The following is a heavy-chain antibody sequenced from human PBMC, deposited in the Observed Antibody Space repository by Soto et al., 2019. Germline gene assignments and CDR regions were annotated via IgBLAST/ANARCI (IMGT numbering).Heavy chain of an antibody. J-gene: IGHJ2*01. CDR3: AKEPVGPDWYFDL. CDR2: ISGSGIST. Sequence: GGSLRLSCAASGFNVSSNYMSWVRQAPGKGLEWVSGISGSGISTHYADSVKGRFTVSRDNSKNTLYLQMNSLRAEDTAVYNCAKEPVGPDWYFDLWGRGTLVTVSS. V-gene: IGHV3-23*01. CDR1: GFNVSSNY.